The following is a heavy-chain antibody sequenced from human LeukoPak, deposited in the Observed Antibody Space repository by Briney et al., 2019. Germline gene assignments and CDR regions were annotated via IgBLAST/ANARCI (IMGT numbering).Heavy chain of an antibody. V-gene: IGHV3-48*04. Sequence: PGGSLRLSCVASGFIFKIYSMNWVRQAPGKGLEWVSYISSDPTSIDYADSVKGRFTISRDNAKNSVSLQLNSLRAEDTAVYFCVRSIDAWGQGTLVTVSS. D-gene: IGHD3-3*01. J-gene: IGHJ5*02. CDR3: VRSIDA. CDR1: GFIFKIYS. CDR2: ISSDPTSI.